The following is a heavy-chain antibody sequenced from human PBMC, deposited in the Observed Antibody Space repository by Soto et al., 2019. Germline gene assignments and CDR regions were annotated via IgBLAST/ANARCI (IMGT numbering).Heavy chain of an antibody. V-gene: IGHV3-23*01. CDR3: VLWPPYYFAY. CDR1: GFTFSSYA. D-gene: IGHD3-10*01. J-gene: IGHJ4*02. CDR2: ISGSGETT. Sequence: EVQLLESGGGLVQPGGSLRLSCAASGFTFSSYAMSWVRQAPGKGLEWVSAISGSGETTYYADSVKGRFTISRDNSKYTLYLQMTSRRADDTAVYYCVLWPPYYFAYWGQGTLVTVSS.